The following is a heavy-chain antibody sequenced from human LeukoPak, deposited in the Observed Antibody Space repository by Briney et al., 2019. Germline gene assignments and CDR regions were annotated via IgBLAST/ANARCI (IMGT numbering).Heavy chain of an antibody. V-gene: IGHV3-66*01. Sequence: GGSLRLSCAASGFIVSNNYMTWVRQAPGRGLEWVSVIYSGGTTYYADSVKGRFTISRDNSKNTLYLQMNSLRAEDTAVYYCAKDSALRYFDWLLSHDAFDIWGQGTMVTVSS. CDR1: GFIVSNNY. CDR3: AKDSALRYFDWLLSHDAFDI. D-gene: IGHD3-9*01. J-gene: IGHJ3*02. CDR2: IYSGGTT.